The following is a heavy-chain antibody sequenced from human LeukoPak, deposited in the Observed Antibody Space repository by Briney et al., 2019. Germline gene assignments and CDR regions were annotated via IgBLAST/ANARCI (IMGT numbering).Heavy chain of an antibody. CDR2: ISAYNGNT. CDR3: ARAGCSGGSCYSTYY. D-gene: IGHD2-15*01. CDR1: GYTCTSYG. V-gene: IGHV1-18*01. Sequence: ASVKVSCKASGYTCTSYGISWVRQAPGQGLEWRGWISAYNGNTNYAQKLQGRVAMTTDTSTSTAYMELRSLRSDDTAVYSCARAGCSGGSCYSTYYWGQGTLVTVSS. J-gene: IGHJ4*02.